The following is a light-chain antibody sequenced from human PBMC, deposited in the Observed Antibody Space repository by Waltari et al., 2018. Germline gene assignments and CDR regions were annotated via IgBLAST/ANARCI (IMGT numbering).Light chain of an antibody. CDR2: DVT. Sequence: QSALTQPRSVSGSPGQSVTIACTGTSSDVGYYNYVSWYQQHPGKATKLMIYDVTDRPSGVPDRFSGSKSGNTASLTISGLQAEDEADYYCCSYAGNYLRVFGGGTKLTVL. V-gene: IGLV2-11*01. CDR3: CSYAGNYLRV. CDR1: SSDVGYYNY. J-gene: IGLJ2*01.